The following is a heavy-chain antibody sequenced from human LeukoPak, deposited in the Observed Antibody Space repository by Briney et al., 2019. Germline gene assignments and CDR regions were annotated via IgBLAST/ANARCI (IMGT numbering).Heavy chain of an antibody. CDR3: AAQNWGSAHF. D-gene: IGHD3-16*01. Sequence: GGSLRLSCAASGFTFSSYSMNWVRQAPGKGLEWVSTISGSGGSTYYADSVKGRFTISRDNSNNTLYLQMNSLRAEDTAVYYCAAQNWGSAHFWGQGTLVTVSS. V-gene: IGHV3-23*01. CDR2: ISGSGGST. J-gene: IGHJ4*02. CDR1: GFTFSSYS.